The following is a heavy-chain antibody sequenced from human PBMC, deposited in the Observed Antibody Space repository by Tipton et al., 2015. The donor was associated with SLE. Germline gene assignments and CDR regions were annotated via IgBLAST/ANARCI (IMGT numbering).Heavy chain of an antibody. J-gene: IGHJ6*04. CDR3: ARDSADVAGAMDV. Sequence: TLSLTCTVSGGSIRSSTYYWGWFRQPPGKGLEWIGEIHHSGSTNYNPSLKSRVTMSVDTSKKQFSLKLTSVTAADTAVYYCARDSADVAGAMDVWGKGTTITVSS. CDR2: IHHSGST. D-gene: IGHD3-10*02. V-gene: IGHV4-39*07. CDR1: GGSIRSSTYY.